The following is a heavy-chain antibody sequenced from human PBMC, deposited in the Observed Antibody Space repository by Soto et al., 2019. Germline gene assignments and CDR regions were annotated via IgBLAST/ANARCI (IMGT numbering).Heavy chain of an antibody. D-gene: IGHD3-10*01. CDR2: IYYSGST. J-gene: IGHJ5*02. CDR3: AKWTYYTAYNWFDP. CDR1: GGSISSSY. Sequence: SSETLSLTCTVSGGSISSSYWSWIRQPPGKGLEWIGYIYYSGSTNYNPSLKSRVTISLDTSKNQFSLKLSSVTAADTAVYYCAKWTYYTAYNWFDPWGQGTLVTVSS. V-gene: IGHV4-59*08.